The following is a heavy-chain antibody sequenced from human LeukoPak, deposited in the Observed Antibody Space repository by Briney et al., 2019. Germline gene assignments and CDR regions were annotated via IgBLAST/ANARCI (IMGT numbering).Heavy chain of an antibody. CDR2: MLPDGSNK. Sequence: PGGSLRLSCAASGFTFSSYNMHWVRQAPGKGLEWVALMLPDGSNKYYADSAKGRFTISRDNSKNTLFLQMNSLRAEDTAVYYCAKDSGYSYGHGLDYWGQGTLVTVSS. CDR1: GFTFSSYN. J-gene: IGHJ4*02. D-gene: IGHD5-18*01. V-gene: IGHV3-33*02. CDR3: AKDSGYSYGHGLDY.